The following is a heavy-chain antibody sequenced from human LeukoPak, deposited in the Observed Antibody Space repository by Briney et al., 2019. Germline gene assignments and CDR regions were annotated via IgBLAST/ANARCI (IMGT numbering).Heavy chain of an antibody. CDR3: ARHLYYSASAFWYIDL. CDR2: VSQSGNT. V-gene: IGHV4-39*01. Sequence: SETLSLTCTLSGYSISSSDHYWVWIRQSPGKGLECIGCVSQSGNTYYKSSLKSRVTVSIDTSKNEFSLILTSVTAADTAEYYCARHLYYSASAFWYIDLWGRGTLVIVSP. D-gene: IGHD3-10*01. CDR1: GYSISSSDHY. J-gene: IGHJ2*01.